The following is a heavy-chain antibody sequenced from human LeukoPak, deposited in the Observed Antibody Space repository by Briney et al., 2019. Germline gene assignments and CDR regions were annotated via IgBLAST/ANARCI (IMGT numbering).Heavy chain of an antibody. CDR3: ARHYSGWPFDY. Sequence: PSETLSLTCTVSGGSIRRYYWNWIRQPPGKGLEWIGSIYDTGKTNYNPSLESRVSISADTSKNQFSLKLSSVTAADTAVYYCARHYSGWPFDYWGQGALVTVSS. V-gene: IGHV4-59*01. CDR1: GGSIRRYY. D-gene: IGHD6-19*01. CDR2: IYDTGKT. J-gene: IGHJ4*02.